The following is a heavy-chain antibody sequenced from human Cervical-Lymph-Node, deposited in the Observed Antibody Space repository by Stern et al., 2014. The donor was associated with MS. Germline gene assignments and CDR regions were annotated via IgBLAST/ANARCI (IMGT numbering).Heavy chain of an antibody. D-gene: IGHD2-15*01. J-gene: IGHJ6*02. CDR1: GGSISSGGYY. CDR3: ARYCSGGSCYFRSGYYYYGMDV. CDR2: IYYSGST. Sequence: QVQLQESGPGLVKPSQTLSLTCTVSGGSISSGGYYWSWIRQHPGKGLEWTGYIYYSGSTYYTPSLKSRVTISVDTSKNQFSLKLSSVTAADTAVYYCARYCSGGSCYFRSGYYYYGMDVWGQGTTVTVSS. V-gene: IGHV4-31*03.